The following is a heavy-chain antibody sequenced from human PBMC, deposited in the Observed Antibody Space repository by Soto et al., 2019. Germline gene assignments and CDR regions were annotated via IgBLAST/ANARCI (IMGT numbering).Heavy chain of an antibody. D-gene: IGHD3-10*01. J-gene: IGHJ4*02. V-gene: IGHV4-30-2*01. CDR3: ASSMVRGVIISDY. Sequence: TSETLSLTCAVSGGSISSGGYSWSWIRQPPGKGLEWIGYIYHSGSTYYNPSLKSRVTISVDRSKNQFSLKLSSVTAADTAVYYCASSMVRGVIISDYWGQGTLVTVSS. CDR2: IYHSGST. CDR1: GGSISSGGYS.